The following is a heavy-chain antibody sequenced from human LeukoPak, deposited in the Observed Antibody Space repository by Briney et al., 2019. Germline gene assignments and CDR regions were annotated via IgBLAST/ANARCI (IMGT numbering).Heavy chain of an antibody. D-gene: IGHD3-3*01. Sequence: GRSLRLSCAASGFTFSSYAMHWVRQAPGKGLEWVAVISYDGSNKYYSDSVKGRFTISRDNAKNSLYLQMNSLRAEDTAVYYCATVLIGYDFWSGYYYFDYWGQGTLVTVSS. J-gene: IGHJ4*02. CDR2: ISYDGSNK. CDR3: ATVLIGYDFWSGYYYFDY. V-gene: IGHV3-30-3*01. CDR1: GFTFSSYA.